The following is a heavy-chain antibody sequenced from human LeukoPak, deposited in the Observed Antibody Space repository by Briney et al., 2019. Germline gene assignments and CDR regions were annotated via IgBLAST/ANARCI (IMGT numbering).Heavy chain of an antibody. V-gene: IGHV1-2*02. Sequence: ASVKVSCKTSGYTFTAYYIHWVRQAPGQGLEWMGWINPNSGGTNYAQKFQGRVTMTRDSSISTAYMQLSSLRSDDTADTAVYYCARGVGSSSFDPWGQGTLLTVSS. D-gene: IGHD1-26*01. CDR1: GYTFTAYY. CDR3: ARGVGSSSFDP. J-gene: IGHJ5*02. CDR2: INPNSGGT.